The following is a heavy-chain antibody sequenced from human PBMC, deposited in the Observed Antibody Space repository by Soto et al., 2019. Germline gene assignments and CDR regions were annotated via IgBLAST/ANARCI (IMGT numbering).Heavy chain of an antibody. D-gene: IGHD1-1*01. Sequence: GGSLRLSCAASGFTFSNYGMHWVRQTPGKGLEWVALILYDGSNKYYADSVKGRFTISRDNSKNTLYLQVSSLRAEDTAVYYCAKSRDAYNFYFYYGMDVWGQGTSVTAP. J-gene: IGHJ6*02. V-gene: IGHV3-30*18. CDR2: ILYDGSNK. CDR3: AKSRDAYNFYFYYGMDV. CDR1: GFTFSNYG.